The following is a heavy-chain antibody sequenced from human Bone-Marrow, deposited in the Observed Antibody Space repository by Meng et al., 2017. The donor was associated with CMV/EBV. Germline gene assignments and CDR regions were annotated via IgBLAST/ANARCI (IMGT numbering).Heavy chain of an antibody. CDR2: ISSSTSYI. J-gene: IGHJ6*02. V-gene: IGHV3-21*04. CDR3: ARDRVVATIIDNYYYYGMDV. CDR1: GFTFSSYA. Sequence: GESLKISCAASGFTFSSYAMSWVRQAPGKGLEWVSSISSSTSYIYYADSVKGRFTISRDNAKNSLFLQMNTLRAEDTAVYYCARDRVVATIIDNYYYYGMDVWGQGTTVTVSS. D-gene: IGHD5-12*01.